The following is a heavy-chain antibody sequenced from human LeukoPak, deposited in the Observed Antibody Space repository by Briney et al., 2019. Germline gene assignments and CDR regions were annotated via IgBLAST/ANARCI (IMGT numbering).Heavy chain of an antibody. CDR3: ARVVSDVEAAATFDH. CDR1: GLSVRSNY. CDR2: IYSGGST. Sequence: GGSLRLSCAASGLSVRSNYMTWVRQAPGKGLEWVAVIYSGGSTYYADSVKGRFSISRDNSKNTLYFQMNNLRVEDTAIYYCARVVSDVEAAATFDHWGQGTLVTVS. V-gene: IGHV3-53*01. J-gene: IGHJ4*02. D-gene: IGHD6-13*01.